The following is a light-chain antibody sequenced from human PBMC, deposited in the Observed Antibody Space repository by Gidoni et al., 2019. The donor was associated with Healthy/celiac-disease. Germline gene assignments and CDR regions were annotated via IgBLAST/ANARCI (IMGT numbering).Light chain of an antibody. Sequence: DIQMTQSPSTLSASVGDRVTITCRASQSISSWLAWYQQKPGKAPKLLIYKASSLESGVPSRFSGSGSGTEFTLTISSLQPDDFATYYCQQYNSYNTFXQXTKLXIK. CDR1: QSISSW. CDR3: QQYNSYNT. V-gene: IGKV1-5*03. CDR2: KAS. J-gene: IGKJ2*01.